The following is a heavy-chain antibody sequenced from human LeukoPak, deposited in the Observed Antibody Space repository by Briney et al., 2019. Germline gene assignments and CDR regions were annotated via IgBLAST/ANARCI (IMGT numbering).Heavy chain of an antibody. D-gene: IGHD3-9*01. V-gene: IGHV3-15*01. CDR3: AKAGSYDILTGYSYYFDY. Sequence: GGSLRLSCAASGFSFSNAWMSWVRQAPGKGLEWVGRIKSKTNGGAADYAAPVKGRFTISRDNSKNTLYLQMNSLRAEDTAVYYCAKAGSYDILTGYSYYFDYWGQGTLVTVSS. CDR2: IKSKTNGGAA. CDR1: GFSFSNAW. J-gene: IGHJ4*02.